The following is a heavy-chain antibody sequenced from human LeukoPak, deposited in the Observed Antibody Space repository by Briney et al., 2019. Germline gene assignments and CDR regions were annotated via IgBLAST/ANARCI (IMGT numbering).Heavy chain of an antibody. CDR2: ISYDGSRR. CDR3: ARDPLAYCGGDCYFTFDY. V-gene: IGHV3-30-3*01. D-gene: IGHD2-21*02. CDR1: GFTLSRYA. Sequence: PGGSLRLSCAASGFTLSRYAMHWVRQAPGKGLEWMSSISYDGSRRYYADSVKGRFTISRDNSENTLHLQMNSLRPEDTAVYYCARDPLAYCGGDCYFTFDYWGQGTLVTVSS. J-gene: IGHJ4*02.